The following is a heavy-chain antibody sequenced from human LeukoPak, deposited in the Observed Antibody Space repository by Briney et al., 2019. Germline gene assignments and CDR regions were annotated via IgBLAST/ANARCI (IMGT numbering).Heavy chain of an antibody. D-gene: IGHD5-12*01. J-gene: IGHJ4*02. Sequence: SETLSLTCTVSGGSISSYYWRWLRQPPGKGLEWIGYIYYSGSTNYNPSLKSRVTISVDTSNNQFSLKLSSVTAADTAVYYCARRGYSGYVDYWGQGTLVTVSS. V-gene: IGHV4-59*08. CDR2: IYYSGST. CDR1: GGSISSYY. CDR3: ARRGYSGYVDY.